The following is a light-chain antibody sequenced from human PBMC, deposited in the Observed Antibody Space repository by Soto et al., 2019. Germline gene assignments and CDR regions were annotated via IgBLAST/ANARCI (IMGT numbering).Light chain of an antibody. CDR2: RAS. CDR3: QQYNFYSWT. CDR1: QDIDIW. J-gene: IGKJ1*01. V-gene: IGKV1-5*03. Sequence: DIQMTQSPSTLSASMGDRVTITCRASQDIDIWLAWYQQKPGKAPKFLISRASILESGVPSRFSGSGSGTEFTLTISSRQPDDFATYYCQQYNFYSWTFGQGTKVEIK.